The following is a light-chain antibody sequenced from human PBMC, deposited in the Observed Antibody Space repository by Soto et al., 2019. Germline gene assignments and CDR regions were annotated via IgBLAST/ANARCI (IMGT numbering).Light chain of an antibody. J-gene: IGKJ1*01. CDR1: QGISRW. CDR3: QQSNSKSWT. V-gene: IGKV1-5*01. Sequence: DIQMTQSPSTLSASVGDRVTITCRASQGISRWLAWYQQKPGRAPKLLIYEAPILASGVPSRFGGSGSGTEFTLTISSLQPSDCATYYCQQSNSKSWTFGQGTRVEI. CDR2: EAP.